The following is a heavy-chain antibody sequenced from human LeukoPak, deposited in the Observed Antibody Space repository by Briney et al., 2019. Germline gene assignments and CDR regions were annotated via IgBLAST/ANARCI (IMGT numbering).Heavy chain of an antibody. CDR1: GFTFSDYY. CDR3: ARYSSSWYIHY. J-gene: IGHJ4*02. CDR2: ISSSSSYT. V-gene: IGHV3-11*06. Sequence: GGSLRLSCAASGFTFSDYYMSWIRQAPGKGLEWVSCISSSSSYTNYADSVKGRFTISRDNAKNSLYLQMNSLRAEDTAVYYCARYSSSWYIHYWGQGTLVTVSS. D-gene: IGHD6-13*01.